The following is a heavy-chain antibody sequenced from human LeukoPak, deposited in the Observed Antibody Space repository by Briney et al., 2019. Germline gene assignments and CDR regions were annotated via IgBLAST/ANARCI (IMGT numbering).Heavy chain of an antibody. Sequence: KPGGSLRLSCAASGFTFSSYDMSWIRQAPGKGLEWVSYISSSGSTIYYADSVKGRFTISRDNAKNSLYLQMNSLRAEDTAVYYCARGQETQLVLDPYYFDYWGQGTLVTVSS. CDR2: ISSSGSTI. D-gene: IGHD6-13*01. CDR1: GFTFSSYD. CDR3: ARGQETQLVLDPYYFDY. V-gene: IGHV3-11*01. J-gene: IGHJ4*02.